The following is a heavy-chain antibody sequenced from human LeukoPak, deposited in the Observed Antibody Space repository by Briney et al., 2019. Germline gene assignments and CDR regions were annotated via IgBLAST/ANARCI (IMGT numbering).Heavy chain of an antibody. CDR1: GGSISSGSYY. CDR2: IYTSGST. Sequence: PSETLSLTCTVSGGSISSGSYYWSWIRQPAGKGLEWIGRIYTSGSTNYNPSLKSRVTISVDTSKNQFSLKLSSVTAADTAVYYCARKITMIVVGNKYNWFDPWGQGTLVTVSS. CDR3: ARKITMIVVGNKYNWFDP. J-gene: IGHJ5*02. D-gene: IGHD3-22*01. V-gene: IGHV4-61*02.